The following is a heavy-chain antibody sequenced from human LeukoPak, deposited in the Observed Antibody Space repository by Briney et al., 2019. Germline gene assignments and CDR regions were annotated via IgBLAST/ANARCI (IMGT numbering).Heavy chain of an antibody. D-gene: IGHD2-8*01. V-gene: IGHV3-13*01. J-gene: IGHJ6*02. Sequence: GGSLRLSCAASGFTFSNYDMHWVRQATGKGLEWVSSIGTVGDTYYSDSVKGRFTISRENAKNSWYLQMNSLRAGDTAVYYCLRDCTNIRCSGDRMDVWGQGTTVIVSS. CDR2: IGTVGDT. CDR3: LRDCTNIRCSGDRMDV. CDR1: GFTFSNYD.